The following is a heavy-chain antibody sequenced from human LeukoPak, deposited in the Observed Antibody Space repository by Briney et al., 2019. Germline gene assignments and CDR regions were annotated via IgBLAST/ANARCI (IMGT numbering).Heavy chain of an antibody. CDR2: IYYSGST. Sequence: PSETLSLTCTVSGLSISSYHWSWLRQPPGKGLEWIGNIYYSGSTNYNPSLKSRVTISLDTSKDQFSLKLSSVTAADTAVYYCARDEVRFPRVFQHWGQGTLVTVSS. J-gene: IGHJ1*01. D-gene: IGHD3-10*01. V-gene: IGHV4-59*01. CDR3: ARDEVRFPRVFQH. CDR1: GLSISSYH.